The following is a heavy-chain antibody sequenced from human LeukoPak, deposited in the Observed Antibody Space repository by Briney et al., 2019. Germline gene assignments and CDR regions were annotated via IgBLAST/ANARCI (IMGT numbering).Heavy chain of an antibody. CDR1: GGSISSGGYS. Sequence: SETLSLTCAVSGGSISSGGYSWSWIRQPPGKGLEWIGYIYHSGSTYYNPSLRSRVTISVDRSKNQFSLKLSSVTAADTAVYYCAGCYGSGSYPNWFDPWGQGTLVTVSS. CDR2: IYHSGST. CDR3: AGCYGSGSYPNWFDP. V-gene: IGHV4-30-2*01. J-gene: IGHJ5*02. D-gene: IGHD3-10*01.